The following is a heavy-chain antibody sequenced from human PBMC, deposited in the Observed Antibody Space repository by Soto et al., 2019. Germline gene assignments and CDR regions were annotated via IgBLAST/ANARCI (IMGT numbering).Heavy chain of an antibody. CDR2: IWYDGSNK. CDR1: GFTFSSYG. Sequence: QVQLMESGGGVVQPGRSLRLSCAASGFTFSSYGMHWVRQAPGKGLEWVAVIWYDGSNKYYADSVKGRFTISRDNSKNTLYLQMNSLRAEDTAVYYCARDRGSGWSVLYYFDYWGQGTLVTVSS. CDR3: ARDRGSGWSVLYYFDY. D-gene: IGHD6-19*01. V-gene: IGHV3-33*01. J-gene: IGHJ4*02.